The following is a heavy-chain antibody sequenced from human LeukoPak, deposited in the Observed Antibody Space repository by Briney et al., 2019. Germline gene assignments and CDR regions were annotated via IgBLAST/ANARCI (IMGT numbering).Heavy chain of an antibody. V-gene: IGHV3-7*01. CDR2: INEGANVK. J-gene: IGHJ4*02. CDR1: GFTFNIYS. CDR3: ARVGKNGWDFDH. D-gene: IGHD6-19*01. Sequence: GGSLRLSCAASGFTFNIYSMNWVRQAPGKGLEWLANINEGANVKFYVDSVKGRFIISRDNTKNSLYLQMSILRAEDTALYYCARVGKNGWDFDHWGQGTLVTVSS.